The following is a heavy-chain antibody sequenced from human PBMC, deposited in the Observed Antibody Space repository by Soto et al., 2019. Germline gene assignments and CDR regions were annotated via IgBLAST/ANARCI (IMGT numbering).Heavy chain of an antibody. J-gene: IGHJ4*02. Sequence: QVQLVESGGGVVQPGRSLRLSCAASGFTFSSSGMHWVRQAPGKGLEWVAVISYDGSNKYYADSVTGRFTISRDNSKNTLYLQMNSLRAEDTAVYYCAKDREWIVATNSGNVLDYWGQGTLVTVSS. CDR3: AKDREWIVATNSGNVLDY. V-gene: IGHV3-30*18. CDR1: GFTFSSSG. CDR2: ISYDGSNK. D-gene: IGHD5-12*01.